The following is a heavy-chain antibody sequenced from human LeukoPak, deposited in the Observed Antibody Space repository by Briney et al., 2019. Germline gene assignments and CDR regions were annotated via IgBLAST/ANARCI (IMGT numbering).Heavy chain of an antibody. Sequence: ASVKVSCKASGYTFTSYGISWVRQAPGQGLEWMGWISAYNGNTNYAQKLQGRVTMTTDTSTSTAYMELRSLRSDDTAVYYCARARGGPSDLRFGELSSIGGATGFDYWGQGTLVTVSS. J-gene: IGHJ4*02. CDR3: ARARGGPSDLRFGELSSIGGATGFDY. CDR1: GYTFTSYG. D-gene: IGHD3-10*01. V-gene: IGHV1-18*01. CDR2: ISAYNGNT.